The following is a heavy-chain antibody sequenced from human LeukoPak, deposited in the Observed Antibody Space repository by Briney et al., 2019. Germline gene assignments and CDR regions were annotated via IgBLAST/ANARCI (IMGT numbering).Heavy chain of an antibody. CDR3: VRGYSSGWYPV. CDR2: ISGGGATT. D-gene: IGHD6-19*01. CDR1: GFTFSSYA. J-gene: IGHJ6*02. V-gene: IGHV3-23*01. Sequence: SGGSLRLSCAASGFTFSSYAMSWVRQAPGKGLEWVSTISGGGATTYYADSVKGRFTISRDNAKNTVYLQMNSLRAEDTAVYYCVRGYSSGWYPVWGQGTTVTVSS.